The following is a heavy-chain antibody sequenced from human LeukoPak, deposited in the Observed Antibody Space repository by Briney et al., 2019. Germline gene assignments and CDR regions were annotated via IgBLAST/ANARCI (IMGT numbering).Heavy chain of an antibody. CDR1: GGSISTYY. CDR2: MYYSGST. J-gene: IGHJ4*02. CDR3: ARTPATTWTNHFDY. Sequence: SETLSLTCTVSGGSISTYYWNWIRQSPGKGLEWIGYMYYSGSTNYNPSLKSRVTISVDTSKNESSLKLSSVTAADTAVYYRARTPATTWTNHFDYWGQGTLVTVCS. D-gene: IGHD4-17*01. V-gene: IGHV4-59*01.